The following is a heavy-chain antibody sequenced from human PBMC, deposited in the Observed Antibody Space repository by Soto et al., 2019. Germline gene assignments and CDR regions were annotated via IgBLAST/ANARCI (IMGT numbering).Heavy chain of an antibody. Sequence: GGSLRLACSASGFTFSSYGMHWVRQAPGKGLEWVAVIWYDGSNKYYADSVKGRFTISRDNSKNTLYLQMNSLRAEDTAVYYCARDQGRNYYDSSGVFDYWGQGTLVTVSS. CDR3: ARDQGRNYYDSSGVFDY. CDR2: IWYDGSNK. V-gene: IGHV3-33*01. CDR1: GFTFSSYG. D-gene: IGHD3-22*01. J-gene: IGHJ4*02.